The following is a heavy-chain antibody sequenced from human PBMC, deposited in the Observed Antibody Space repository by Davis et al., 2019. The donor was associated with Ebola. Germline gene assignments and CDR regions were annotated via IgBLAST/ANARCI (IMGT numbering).Heavy chain of an antibody. J-gene: IGHJ4*02. CDR3: ARRDFWSSYIDY. Sequence: PSETLSLTCSVSGGSFSSYYWNWIRQLPGKGLEWIGNIYYSGDTDYNPSLKSRVTISIDTSKNQFALKMSSVTAADTAVYYCARRDFWSSYIDYWGQGTLVTVSS. CDR1: GGSFSSYY. CDR2: IYYSGDT. V-gene: IGHV4-59*06. D-gene: IGHD3-3*01.